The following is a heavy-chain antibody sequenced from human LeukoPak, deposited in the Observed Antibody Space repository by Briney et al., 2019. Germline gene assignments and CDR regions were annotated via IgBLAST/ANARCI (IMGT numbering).Heavy chain of an antibody. CDR2: IYYSGST. CDR1: GGSISSYY. J-gene: IGHJ4*02. CDR3: ARTIAAAGTPHDY. Sequence: SETLSLTCTVSGGSISSYYWSWIRQPPGKGLEWIGYIYYSGSTNYNPSLKSRVTISVDTSKNQFSLKLSSVTAADTAVYYCARTIAAAGTPHDYWGQGTLVTVSS. D-gene: IGHD6-13*01. V-gene: IGHV4-59*01.